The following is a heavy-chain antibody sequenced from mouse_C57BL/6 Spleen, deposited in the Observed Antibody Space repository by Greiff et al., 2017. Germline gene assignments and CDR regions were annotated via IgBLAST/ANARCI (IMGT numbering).Heavy chain of an antibody. J-gene: IGHJ4*01. D-gene: IGHD4-1*01. CDR3: AGRLGRDAKEY. Sequence: EVKLVESGGGLVKPGGSLKLSCAASGFTFSDYGMHWVRQAPEKGLEWVAYISSGSSTIYYADTVKGRFTISRDNAKNTLFLQMTSLRSEDTAIYYCAGRLGRDAKEYWGQGTSVTVAS. V-gene: IGHV5-17*01. CDR1: GFTFSDYG. CDR2: ISSGSSTI.